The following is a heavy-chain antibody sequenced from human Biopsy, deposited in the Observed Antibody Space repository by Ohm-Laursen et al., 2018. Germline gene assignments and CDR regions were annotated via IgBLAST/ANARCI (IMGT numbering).Heavy chain of an antibody. CDR1: GDSISSGGNY. V-gene: IGHV4-39*01. J-gene: IGHJ5*02. Sequence: GTLSLTCTVSGDSISSGGNYWSWIRQFPGKGLECIGTVFHSGITFYNPSLKSRVTISIDTPKNQFSLNLSSVTTADTAVYYCARHPTGFWFDPWGQGTLVTVSS. CDR3: ARHPTGFWFDP. CDR2: VFHSGIT.